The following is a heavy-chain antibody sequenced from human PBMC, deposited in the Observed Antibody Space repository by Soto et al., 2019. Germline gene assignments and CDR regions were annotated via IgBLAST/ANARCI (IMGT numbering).Heavy chain of an antibody. CDR2: ISGSGDRT. CDR3: VKDYGGCPSTAPH. J-gene: IGHJ4*02. Sequence: EVQLVESGGGLVQPGGSLRLSCAASGITISNYPMSWVRQAPGKGLDWVPGISGSGDRTYYAASGKGRFTISKDISRNSLFLQLDSLGVEDTAVYFCVKDYGGCPSTAPHWGQGTLVTVSS. CDR1: GITISNYP. V-gene: IGHV3-23*04. D-gene: IGHD4-17*01.